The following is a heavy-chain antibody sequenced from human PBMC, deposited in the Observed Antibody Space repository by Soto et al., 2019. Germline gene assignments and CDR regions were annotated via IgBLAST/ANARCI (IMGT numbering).Heavy chain of an antibody. CDR1: GDTFSSYA. V-gene: IGHV1-69*13. CDR2: IIPILGTP. J-gene: IGHJ6*02. Sequence: GASVKVSCKASGDTFSSYAINWVRQAPGQGLEWMGGIIPILGTPNYAQRFQGRVTITADESTSTAYMELSSLRSEDTAVFYCARVPYPPNFYSYGMDVWGHGTTVTVSS. CDR3: ARVPYPPNFYSYGMDV.